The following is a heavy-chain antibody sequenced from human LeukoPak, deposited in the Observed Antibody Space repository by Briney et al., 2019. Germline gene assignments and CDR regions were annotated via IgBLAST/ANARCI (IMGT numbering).Heavy chain of an antibody. D-gene: IGHD6-13*01. Sequence: SQTLSLTCAVSGGSISSGGYSWSWIRQPPGKGLEWIGYIYYSGSTNYNPSLNSRVTISVDTSKNQFSLKLSSVTAADTAVYYCARLGIDSSSWSPKRLRYYYGMDVWGQGTTVTVSS. J-gene: IGHJ6*02. CDR3: ARLGIDSSSWSPKRLRYYYGMDV. V-gene: IGHV4-30-4*07. CDR1: GGSISSGGYS. CDR2: IYYSGST.